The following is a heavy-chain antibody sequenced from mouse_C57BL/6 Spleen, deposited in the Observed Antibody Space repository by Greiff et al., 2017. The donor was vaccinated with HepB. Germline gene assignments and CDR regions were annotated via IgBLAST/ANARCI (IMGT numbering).Heavy chain of an antibody. CDR3: ARGSYYGNYYWYFDV. Sequence: QVQLQQSGAELVKPGASVKISCKASGYAFSSYWMNWVKQRPGKGLEWIGQIYPGDGDTNYNGKFKGKATLTADKSSSTAYMQLSSLTSEDSAVYFCARGSYYGNYYWYFDVWGTGTTVTVSS. CDR1: GYAFSSYW. D-gene: IGHD2-10*01. J-gene: IGHJ1*03. V-gene: IGHV1-80*01. CDR2: IYPGDGDT.